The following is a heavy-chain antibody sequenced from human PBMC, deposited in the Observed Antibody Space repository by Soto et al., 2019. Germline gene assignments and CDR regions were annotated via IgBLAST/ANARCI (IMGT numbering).Heavy chain of an antibody. CDR1: GGSISSSSYY. CDR3: ARQLLDIVVVPAVKFDP. Sequence: QLQLQESGPGLVKPSETLSLTCTVSGGSISSSSYYWGWIRQPPGKGLEWIGSIYYSGSTYYNPSLKSRVTISVDTSKNQLSLKLSSVTAADTAVYYCARQLLDIVVVPAVKFDPWGQGTLVTVSS. D-gene: IGHD2-2*03. J-gene: IGHJ5*02. CDR2: IYYSGST. V-gene: IGHV4-39*01.